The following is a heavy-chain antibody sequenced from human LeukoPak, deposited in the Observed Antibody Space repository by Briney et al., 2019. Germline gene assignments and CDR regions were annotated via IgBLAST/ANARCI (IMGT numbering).Heavy chain of an antibody. J-gene: IGHJ4*02. Sequence: ASVKVSCKAAGGTFISYAISWGRQAPGQGLEWRGGIIPIFGTANYAQKFQGRVTITADESTSTAYMELSSLRSEDTAVYYCARSAGSGYDSTMDYWGQGTLVTVSS. D-gene: IGHD5-12*01. CDR3: ARSAGSGYDSTMDY. CDR1: GGTFISYA. V-gene: IGHV1-69*01. CDR2: IIPIFGTA.